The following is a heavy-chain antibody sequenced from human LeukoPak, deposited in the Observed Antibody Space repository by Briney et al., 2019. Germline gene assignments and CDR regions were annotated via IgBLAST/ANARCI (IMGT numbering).Heavy chain of an antibody. CDR1: GGSFSGYY. J-gene: IGHJ4*02. Sequence: SETLSLICAVYGGSFSGYYLNWIRQPPGKGLEWIGGINRGGSTNYNPSLKSRITISVDTSKNQFSLKLTSVTAADTAVYHCARNYNYGRYFFDSWGQGILVTVSS. CDR2: INRGGST. D-gene: IGHD3-10*01. CDR3: ARNYNYGRYFFDS. V-gene: IGHV4-34*01.